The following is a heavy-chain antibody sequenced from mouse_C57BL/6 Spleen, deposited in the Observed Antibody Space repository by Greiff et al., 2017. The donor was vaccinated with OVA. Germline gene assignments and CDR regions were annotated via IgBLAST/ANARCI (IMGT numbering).Heavy chain of an antibody. CDR3: AREGPGVHGSSVYFDY. V-gene: IGHV5-4*01. CDR2: ISDGGSYT. J-gene: IGHJ2*01. CDR1: GFTFSSYA. Sequence: EVHLVESGGGLVKPGGSLKLSCAASGFTFSSYAMSWVRQTPEKRLEWVATISDGGSYTYYPDNVKGRFTISRDNAKNNLYLQMSHLKSEDTAMYYCAREGPGVHGSSVYFDYWGQGTTLTVSS. D-gene: IGHD1-1*01.